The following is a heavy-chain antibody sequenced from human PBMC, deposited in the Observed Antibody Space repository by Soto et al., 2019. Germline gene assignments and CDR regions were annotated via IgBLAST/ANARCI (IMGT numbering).Heavy chain of an antibody. D-gene: IGHD4-17*01. CDR2: VYARGAT. CDR3: ARSSGDDFFYYGMDV. Sequence: PSETLSLTCSVSGASLTSHYWSWIRQSAGEGLHWIGRVYARGATNYNPSLKSRVTISGDTSKNQFSLKLTSVTAADTAVYYCARSSGDDFFYYGMDVWGHGTTVTVSS. CDR1: GASLTSHY. J-gene: IGHJ6*02. V-gene: IGHV4-59*10.